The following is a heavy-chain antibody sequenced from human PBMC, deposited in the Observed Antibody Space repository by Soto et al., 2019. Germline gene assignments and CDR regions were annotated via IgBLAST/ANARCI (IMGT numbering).Heavy chain of an antibody. J-gene: IGHJ4*02. Sequence: RLACAASGFTFRSYAMHWVRQAPGKRLEWVAVISYDGSNKYYADTVKGRFAISRDNSKTTLYLQTNSLRAEDTAVYYCAREGIGHSSGHEGGYFDYWGQGTLVTVSS. CDR1: GFTFRSYA. CDR3: AREGIGHSSGHEGGYFDY. CDR2: ISYDGSNK. V-gene: IGHV3-30*09. D-gene: IGHD6-19*01.